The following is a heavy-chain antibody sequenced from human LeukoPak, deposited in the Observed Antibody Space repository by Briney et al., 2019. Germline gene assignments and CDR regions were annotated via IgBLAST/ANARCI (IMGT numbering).Heavy chain of an antibody. CDR1: GFTFDDYT. CDR2: ISWDGGST. D-gene: IGHD3-22*01. J-gene: IGHJ4*02. V-gene: IGHV3-43*01. CDR3: AKDRAYYSDSSGYYLVRAYDY. Sequence: GGSLRLSCAASGFTFDDYTMHWVRQAPGKGLEWVSLISWDGGSTYYADSVKGRFTISRDNSKNSLYLQMNSLRAEDTAVYYCAKDRAYYSDSSGYYLVRAYDYWGQGTLVTVSS.